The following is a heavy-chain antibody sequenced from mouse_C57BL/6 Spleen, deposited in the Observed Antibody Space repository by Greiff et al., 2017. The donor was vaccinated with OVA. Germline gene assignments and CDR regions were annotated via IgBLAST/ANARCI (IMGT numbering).Heavy chain of an antibody. Sequence: EVQLVESGGGLVKPGGSLKLSCAASGFTFSDYGMHWVRQAPEKGLEWVAYISSGSSTIYYADTVKGRVTISRDNAKNTLFLQMTSLRSEDTAMYYCARARQGYFDYWGQGTTLTVSS. CDR1: GFTFSDYG. V-gene: IGHV5-17*01. CDR2: ISSGSSTI. J-gene: IGHJ2*01. CDR3: ARARQGYFDY.